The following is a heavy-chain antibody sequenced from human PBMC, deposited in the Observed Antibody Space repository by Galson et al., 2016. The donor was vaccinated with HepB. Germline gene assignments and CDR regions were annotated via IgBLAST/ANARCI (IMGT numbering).Heavy chain of an antibody. CDR3: AHRPPTYYYDDSGHKVFDY. J-gene: IGHJ4*02. V-gene: IGHV2-5*02. CDR2: MYWDDDK. Sequence: PALVKPTQTLTLTCTFSGFSLTTTGVGVGWIRQPPGKALEWLALMYWDDDKRYSPSLKSRLTITKDTSKNHVVLTMTNMDPVDTASYYCAHRPPTYYYDDSGHKVFDYWGQGTLVTVSS. D-gene: IGHD3-22*01. CDR1: GFSLTTTGVG.